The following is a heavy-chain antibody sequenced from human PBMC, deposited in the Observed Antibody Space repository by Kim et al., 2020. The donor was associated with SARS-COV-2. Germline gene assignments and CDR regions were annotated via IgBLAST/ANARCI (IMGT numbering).Heavy chain of an antibody. D-gene: IGHD3-3*01. V-gene: IGHV3-21*01. CDR1: GFTFSSYS. Sequence: GGSLRLSCAASGFTFSSYSMNWVRQAPGKGLEWVSSISSSSSYIYYADSVKGRFTISRDNAKNSLYLRMNSLRAEDTAVYYCARDRLSSWSGYYVNGMDVWGQGTTVTVSS. CDR2: ISSSSSYI. J-gene: IGHJ6*02. CDR3: ARDRLSSWSGYYVNGMDV.